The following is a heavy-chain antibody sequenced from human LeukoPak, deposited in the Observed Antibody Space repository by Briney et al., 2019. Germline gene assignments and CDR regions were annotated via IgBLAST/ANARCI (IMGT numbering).Heavy chain of an antibody. Sequence: PSETLSLTCTVSGGSISSYYWSWIRQPPGKGLEWIGYIYYSGSTYYNPSLKSRVTISVDTSKNQFSLKLSSVTAADTAVYYCARQYGDYRGGVWFDPWGQGTLVTVSS. D-gene: IGHD4-17*01. J-gene: IGHJ5*02. CDR2: IYYSGST. V-gene: IGHV4-59*04. CDR1: GGSISSYY. CDR3: ARQYGDYRGGVWFDP.